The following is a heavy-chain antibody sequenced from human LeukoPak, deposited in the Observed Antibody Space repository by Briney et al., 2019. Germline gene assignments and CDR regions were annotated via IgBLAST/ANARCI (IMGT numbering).Heavy chain of an antibody. Sequence: GGSLRLSCAASGFIFSPYWVTWVRQAPGMGLEWVANMKEDGGEKFYVDSVRGRFTISRDNAKNSPYLQMNSLRVEDTGVYYCARVRTEWYIDLWGRGTLVTVST. D-gene: IGHD2-8*02. CDR3: ARVRTEWYIDL. J-gene: IGHJ2*01. V-gene: IGHV3-7*01. CDR1: GFIFSPYW. CDR2: MKEDGGEK.